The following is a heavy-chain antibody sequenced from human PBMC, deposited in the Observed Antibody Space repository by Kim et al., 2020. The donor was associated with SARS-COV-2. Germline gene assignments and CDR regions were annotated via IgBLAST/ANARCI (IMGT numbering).Heavy chain of an antibody. CDR3: ARGNGYGSGSPYYPRLRSYGMAV. CDR1: GGSISSGGYY. V-gene: IGHV4-31*03. J-gene: IGHJ6*02. D-gene: IGHD3-10*01. Sequence: SETLSLTCTVSGGSISSGGYYWSWIRQHPGKGLEWIWYIYYSGSTYYNPSLKSRVTISVDTSKNQFSLKLSSVTAADTAVYYCARGNGYGSGSPYYPRLRSYGMAVWGQGTTVTVSS. CDR2: IYYSGST.